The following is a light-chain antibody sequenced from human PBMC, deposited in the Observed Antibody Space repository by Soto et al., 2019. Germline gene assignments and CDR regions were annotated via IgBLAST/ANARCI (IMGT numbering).Light chain of an antibody. CDR3: QQRSNCPLFT. Sequence: EIVLTQSPATLSLSPGERATLSCRASQSVSSYLAWYQQKPGQAPRLLIYDASNRATDIPARFSGSGSGTDFTLTISSLETEDFAVYYWQQRSNCPLFTFGPGTKVDIK. J-gene: IGKJ3*01. V-gene: IGKV3-11*01. CDR1: QSVSSY. CDR2: DAS.